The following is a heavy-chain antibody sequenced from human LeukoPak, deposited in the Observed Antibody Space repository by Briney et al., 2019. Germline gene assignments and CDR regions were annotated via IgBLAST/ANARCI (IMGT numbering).Heavy chain of an antibody. CDR2: ISGSGGST. CDR1: GFTFSSYV. D-gene: IGHD6-13*01. V-gene: IGHV3-23*01. Sequence: GGSLRLSCAASGFTFSSYVMTWVRQAPGKGLEWVSAISGSGGSTYYADSVKGRLTISRDNSKNTLFLQMNSLRAEDTAVYYCARGGTVAGTSYYWGQGTLVTVSS. J-gene: IGHJ4*02. CDR3: ARGGTVAGTSYY.